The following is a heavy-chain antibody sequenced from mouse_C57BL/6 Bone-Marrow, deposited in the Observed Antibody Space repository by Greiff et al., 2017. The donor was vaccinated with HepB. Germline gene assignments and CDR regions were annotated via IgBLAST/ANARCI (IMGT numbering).Heavy chain of an antibody. CDR2: IRSKSNNYAT. V-gene: IGHV10-1*01. CDR1: GFSFNTYA. CDR3: VRHGYYYGSSLYWYFDV. J-gene: IGHJ1*03. Sequence: GGGLVQPKGSLKLSCAASGFSFNTYAMNWVRQAPGKGLEWVARIRSKSNNYATYYADSVKDRFTISRDDSESMLYLQMNNLKTEDTAMYYCVRHGYYYGSSLYWYFDVWGTGTTVTVSS. D-gene: IGHD1-1*01.